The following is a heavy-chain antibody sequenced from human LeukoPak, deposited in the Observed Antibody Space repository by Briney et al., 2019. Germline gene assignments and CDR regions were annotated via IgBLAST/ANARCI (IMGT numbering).Heavy chain of an antibody. J-gene: IGHJ4*02. D-gene: IGHD3-22*01. CDR3: ARDLYYYDSSGYCHFDY. V-gene: IGHV1-18*01. Sequence: GASVKVSCKASGYTFTSYGISWVRQAPGQGLEWMGWISAYNGNTNYAQKLQGRVTMTTDTSTSTAYMELRSLRSDDTAVYYCARDLYYYDSSGYCHFDYWGRGTLVTVSS. CDR2: ISAYNGNT. CDR1: GYTFTSYG.